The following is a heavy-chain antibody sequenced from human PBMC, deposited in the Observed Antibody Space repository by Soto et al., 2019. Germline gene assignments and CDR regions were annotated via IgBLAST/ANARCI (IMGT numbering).Heavy chain of an antibody. V-gene: IGHV4-39*01. J-gene: IGHJ4*02. CDR1: GGSISSSSYY. CDR3: ARHTRTIAAAGSYDY. D-gene: IGHD6-13*01. CDR2: IYYSGST. Sequence: QLQLQESGPGLVKPSETLSLTCTVSGGSISSSSYYWGWIRQPPGKGLEWIGSIYYSGSTYYNPSLKSRVTISVDTSKNQFSLKLSSVTAADTAVYYCARHTRTIAAAGSYDYWGQGTLVTVSS.